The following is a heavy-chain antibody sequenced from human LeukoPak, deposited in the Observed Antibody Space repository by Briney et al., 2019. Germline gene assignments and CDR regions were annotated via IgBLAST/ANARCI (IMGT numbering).Heavy chain of an antibody. V-gene: IGHV4-30-2*01. CDR2: IYHSGST. D-gene: IGHD5-12*01. CDR3: ARGKGGGYGGGL. Sequence: SETLSLTCTVSGGSISSGGYYWSWIRQPPGKGLEWIGYIYHSGSTYYNPSLKSRVTISVDRSKNQFSLKLSSVTAADTAVYYCARGKGGGYGGGLWGQGTLVTVSS. CDR1: GGSISSGGYY. J-gene: IGHJ4*02.